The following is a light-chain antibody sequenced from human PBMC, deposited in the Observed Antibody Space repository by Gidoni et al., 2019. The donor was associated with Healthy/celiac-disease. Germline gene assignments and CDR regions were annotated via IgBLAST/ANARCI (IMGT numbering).Light chain of an antibody. V-gene: IGKV1-33*01. J-gene: IGKJ4*01. CDR2: DAS. Sequence: DIQMTQSPSSLSASVGDRVTITCQASQDISNYLNWYQQEPRKAPKLLIYDASNLETGVPSRFSGSGSGTDFTFTISSLQPEDIATYYCQQYDYLPLTFGGGTKVEI. CDR3: QQYDYLPLT. CDR1: QDISNY.